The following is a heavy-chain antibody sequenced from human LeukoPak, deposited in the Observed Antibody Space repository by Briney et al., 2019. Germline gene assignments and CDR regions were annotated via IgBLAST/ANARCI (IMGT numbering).Heavy chain of an antibody. CDR1: GFTFSSYA. J-gene: IGHJ6*02. D-gene: IGHD4-17*01. CDR2: ISYDGSNK. Sequence: GRSLTLSCAASGFTFSSYAMHWVRQAPGKGLEWVAVISYDGSNKYYADSVKGRFTISRDNSKNTLYLQMNSLRAEDTAVYYCARTRTVSYGMDVWGQGTTVTVSS. CDR3: ARTRTVSYGMDV. V-gene: IGHV3-30-3*01.